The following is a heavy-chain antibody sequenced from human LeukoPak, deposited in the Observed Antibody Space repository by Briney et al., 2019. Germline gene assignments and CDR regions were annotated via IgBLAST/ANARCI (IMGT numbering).Heavy chain of an antibody. D-gene: IGHD1-26*01. V-gene: IGHV3-7*03. CDR2: IKQDGSER. J-gene: IGHJ4*02. CDR1: GVTFSSHW. Sequence: GGSLRLSCVVSGVTFSSHWMSWVRQAPGKGLEWVANIKQDGSERYYVDSVKGRFTISRDNAKNSVFLQMNSLRAEDTAVYYCARDPNLYSGTYDTYWGQGTLVTVSS. CDR3: ARDPNLYSGTYDTY.